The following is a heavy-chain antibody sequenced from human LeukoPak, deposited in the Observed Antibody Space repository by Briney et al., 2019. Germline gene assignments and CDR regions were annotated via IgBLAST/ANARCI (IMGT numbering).Heavy chain of an antibody. CDR3: AKDGEGITGTTAYYYYMDV. J-gene: IGHJ6*03. V-gene: IGHV3-30*18. CDR1: GFTFSSYG. CDR2: ISYDGSNK. D-gene: IGHD1-7*01. Sequence: GETLRLSCAASGFTFSSYGMSWVREAPGKGLEWVAVISYDGSNKYYADSVKGRFPISKDNSKNTLYLQMNSLRAEDTAVYYCAKDGEGITGTTAYYYYMDVWGKGTTVTVSS.